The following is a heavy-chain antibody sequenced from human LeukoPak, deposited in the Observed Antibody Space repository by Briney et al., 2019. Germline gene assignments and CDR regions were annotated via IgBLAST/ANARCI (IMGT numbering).Heavy chain of an antibody. J-gene: IGHJ6*04. V-gene: IGHV3-7*03. D-gene: IGHD3-10*01. CDR3: ARDYYGSGSYYPIRWDYYGMDV. Sequence: TGGSLRPSCAASGFTFSSYWMSWVRQAPGKGLEWVANIKQDGSEKYYVDSVKGRFTISRDNAKNSLYLQMNSLRAEDTAVYYCARDYYGSGSYYPIRWDYYGMDVWGKGTTVTVSS. CDR1: GFTFSSYW. CDR2: IKQDGSEK.